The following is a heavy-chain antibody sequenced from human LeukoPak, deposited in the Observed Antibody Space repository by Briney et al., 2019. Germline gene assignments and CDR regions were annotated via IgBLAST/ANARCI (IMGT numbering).Heavy chain of an antibody. D-gene: IGHD3-22*01. J-gene: IGHJ4*02. CDR2: FDPEDGET. V-gene: IGHV1-24*01. Sequence: ASVKVSCKVSGYTLTELSMHWVRQAPGKGLEWMGGFDPEDGETIYAQKFQGRVTMTRDTSISTAYMELSRLRSDDTAVYYCARVGKYYDSSGPFDYWGQGTLVTVSS. CDR1: GYTLTELS. CDR3: ARVGKYYDSSGPFDY.